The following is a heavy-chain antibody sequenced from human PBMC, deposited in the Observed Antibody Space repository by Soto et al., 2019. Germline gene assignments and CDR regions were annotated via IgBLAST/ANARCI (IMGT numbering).Heavy chain of an antibody. V-gene: IGHV3-53*02. J-gene: IGHJ4*02. D-gene: IGHD6-13*01. CDR1: GFTVSSNY. Sequence: EVQLVETGGGLIQPGGSLRLSCAASGFTVSSNYMSWVRQAPGKGLEWVSVIYSGGSTYYADSVKGRFTISRDNSKNTLYLQMNRLRAEDTAVYYCAREARYSSSWECNYWGQGTLVTGSS. CDR3: AREARYSSSWECNY. CDR2: IYSGGST.